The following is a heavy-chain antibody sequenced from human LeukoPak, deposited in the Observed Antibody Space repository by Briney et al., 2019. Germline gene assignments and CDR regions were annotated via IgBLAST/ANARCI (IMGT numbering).Heavy chain of an antibody. CDR3: ARDGPRYCSSTSCYLDY. CDR2: ISAYNGNT. J-gene: IGHJ4*02. D-gene: IGHD2-2*01. V-gene: IGHV1-18*01. CDR1: GYTFTSYG. Sequence: ASVKVSCKASGYTFTSYGISWVRQAPGQGVEWMGWISAYNGNTNYAQKLQGRVTMTTDTSTSTAYMELRSLRSDDTAVYYCARDGPRYCSSTSCYLDYWGQGTLVTVSS.